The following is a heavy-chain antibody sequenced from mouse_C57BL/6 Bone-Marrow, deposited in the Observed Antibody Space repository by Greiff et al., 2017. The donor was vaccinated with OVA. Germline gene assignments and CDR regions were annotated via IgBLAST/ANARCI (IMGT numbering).Heavy chain of an antibody. D-gene: IGHD1-1*01. V-gene: IGHV1-82*01. Sequence: QVQLKQSGPELVKPGASVKISCKASGYAFSSSWMNWVKQRPGQGLEWIGRIYPGDGDTNYNGKFKGKATLTADKSSSTAYMQLSSLTSEDSAVYFCHDFYYYGSSSYWYFDVWGTGTTVTVSS. CDR3: HDFYYYGSSSYWYFDV. CDR1: GYAFSSSW. CDR2: IYPGDGDT. J-gene: IGHJ1*03.